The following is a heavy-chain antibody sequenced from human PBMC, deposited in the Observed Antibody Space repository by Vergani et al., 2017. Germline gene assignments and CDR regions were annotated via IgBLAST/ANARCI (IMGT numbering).Heavy chain of an antibody. D-gene: IGHD3-3*01. Sequence: EVQLVESGGGLVQPGGSLRLSCAASGFTFSSYEMNWVRQAPGKGLEWVSYISSSGSTIYYADSVKGRFTISRDNAKNSLYLQMNSLRAEDTAVYYCARAVLNRPRIFGVVRYYYMDVWGKGTTVTVSS. J-gene: IGHJ6*03. CDR3: ARAVLNRPRIFGVVRYYYMDV. V-gene: IGHV3-48*03. CDR1: GFTFSSYE. CDR2: ISSSGSTI.